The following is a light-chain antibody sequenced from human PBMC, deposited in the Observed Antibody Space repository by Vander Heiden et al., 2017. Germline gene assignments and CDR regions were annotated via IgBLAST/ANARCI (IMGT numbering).Light chain of an antibody. Sequence: DIVLTQSPGTLPLPPGERATLSCTASQSVSSSYLAWYQQKPGQAPRLLIYGASSRATGIPDRFSGSGSGTDFTLTISRLEPEDFAVYYCQQYGSSLLAFGQGTKLEIK. CDR3: QQYGSSLLA. V-gene: IGKV3-20*01. CDR2: GAS. CDR1: QSVSSSY. J-gene: IGKJ2*01.